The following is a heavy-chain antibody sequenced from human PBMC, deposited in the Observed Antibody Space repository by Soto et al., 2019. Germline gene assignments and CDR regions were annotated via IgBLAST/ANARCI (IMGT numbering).Heavy chain of an antibody. CDR1: GGSISSSSYY. CDR2: IYYSGST. V-gene: IGHV4-39*01. CDR3: AVVPAAMLYYYYMDV. D-gene: IGHD2-2*01. J-gene: IGHJ6*03. Sequence: SETLSLTCTVSGGSISSSSYYWGWIRQPPGKGLEWIGSIYYSGSTYYNPSLKSRVTISVDTSKNQFSLKLSSVTAADTAVYYCAVVPAAMLYYYYMDVWGKGTTVTVSS.